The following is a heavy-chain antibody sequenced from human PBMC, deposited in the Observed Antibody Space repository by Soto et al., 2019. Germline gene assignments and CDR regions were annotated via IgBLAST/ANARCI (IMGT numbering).Heavy chain of an antibody. D-gene: IGHD3-22*01. Sequence: ASVKVSCKASGGTFSSYAISWVRQAPGQGLEWMGGIIPIFGTANYAQKFQGRVTITADESTSTAYMELSSLRSEDTAVYYCARGEWYYDSSGYNPLFGAFDIWGQGTMVTVSS. CDR3: ARGEWYYDSSGYNPLFGAFDI. J-gene: IGHJ3*02. CDR2: IIPIFGTA. CDR1: GGTFSSYA. V-gene: IGHV1-69*13.